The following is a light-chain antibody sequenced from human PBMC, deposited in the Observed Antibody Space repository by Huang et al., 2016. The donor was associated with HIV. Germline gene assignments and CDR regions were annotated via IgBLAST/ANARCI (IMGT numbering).Light chain of an antibody. V-gene: IGKV4-1*01. Sequence: DIVMTQSPDSLAVSLGERATIDCKSSQSVLYSSNNKNYLAWYQQKSGQSPKLLIYWASTRESVVPARFSGSGYGTDFTLTISSLQAEDVAIYCCQQYYSIPWTCGQGTKVEVK. CDR1: QSVLYSSNNKNY. CDR3: QQYYSIPWT. CDR2: WAS. J-gene: IGKJ1*01.